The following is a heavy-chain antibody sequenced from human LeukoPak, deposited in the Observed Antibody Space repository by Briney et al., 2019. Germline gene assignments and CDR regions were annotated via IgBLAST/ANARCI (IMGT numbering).Heavy chain of an antibody. V-gene: IGHV3-7*01. CDR2: MKEDGSEK. Sequence: GGSLRLSCAASGFTFHTYWMSWVRRAPGKGLEWVANMKEDGSEKFYVDSVKGRFTISRDNAKNSLYLQMNSLRAEDTAMYYCAREGLQNWFDPWGQGTLVTVSS. D-gene: IGHD4-11*01. CDR1: GFTFHTYW. J-gene: IGHJ5*02. CDR3: AREGLQNWFDP.